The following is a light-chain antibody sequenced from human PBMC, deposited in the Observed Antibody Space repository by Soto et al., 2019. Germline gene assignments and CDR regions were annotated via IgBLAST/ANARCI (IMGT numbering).Light chain of an antibody. V-gene: IGKV1-27*01. CDR2: AAS. Sequence: DIQMTQSPSSLSASVGDRVTITCRASQGISNYLAWFQQKPGKVPNLLIYAASTLQSGVPSRFSGRGSGTDFTLTISSREHVDVATHYYQTYNTPPWTFGQGTRVEI. J-gene: IGKJ1*01. CDR3: QTYNTPPWT. CDR1: QGISNY.